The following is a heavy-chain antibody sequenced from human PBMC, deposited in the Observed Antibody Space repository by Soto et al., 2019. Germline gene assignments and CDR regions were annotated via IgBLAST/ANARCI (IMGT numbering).Heavy chain of an antibody. V-gene: IGHV3-74*01. CDR1: GFTFSNYW. CDR2: IDNDGSRA. D-gene: IGHD5-12*01. Sequence: GGSLRLSCVASGFTFSNYWMHWVRQAPGKGLVWVSRIDNDGSRANYADSVNGRFTISRDNAKDTVFLQMNSLRVEDTAIYYCARGPIWWPNHHCDYWGQGTLVTVSS. J-gene: IGHJ4*02. CDR3: ARGPIWWPNHHCDY.